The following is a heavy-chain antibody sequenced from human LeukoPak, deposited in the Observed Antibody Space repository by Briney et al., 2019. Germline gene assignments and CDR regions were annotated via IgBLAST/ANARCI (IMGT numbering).Heavy chain of an antibody. CDR2: INPNSGGT. D-gene: IGHD6-13*01. V-gene: IGHV1-2*02. Sequence: ASVKVSCKASGYTFTGYYMHWVRQAPGQGLEWMGWINPNSGGTNYAQKFQGRVTMTRDTSISTAYMELSRLRPDDTAVYYCARSPIAENHDAFDIWGQGTMVTVSS. CDR1: GYTFTGYY. J-gene: IGHJ3*02. CDR3: ARSPIAENHDAFDI.